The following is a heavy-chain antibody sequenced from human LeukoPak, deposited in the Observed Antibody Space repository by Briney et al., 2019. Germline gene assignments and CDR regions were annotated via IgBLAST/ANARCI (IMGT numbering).Heavy chain of an antibody. J-gene: IGHJ4*02. Sequence: GASVKVSCKASGGTFISYAISWVRQAPGQGLEWMGGISPIFGTANYAQKFQGRVTITTDESTSTAYMELSSLRSEDTAVYYCAREGDGYNLETAFDYWGQGTLVTVSS. CDR2: ISPIFGTA. CDR3: AREGDGYNLETAFDY. CDR1: GGTFISYA. D-gene: IGHD5-24*01. V-gene: IGHV1-69*05.